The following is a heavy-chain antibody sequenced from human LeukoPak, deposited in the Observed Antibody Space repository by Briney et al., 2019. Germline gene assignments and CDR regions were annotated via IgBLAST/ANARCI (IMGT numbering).Heavy chain of an antibody. D-gene: IGHD6-19*01. V-gene: IGHV4-4*07. CDR1: GGSIGPFF. Sequence: ETLSLTCTISGGSIGPFFWTWIRQSAGKGLECVGRVSASRKSYYNPSLKSRLTLSLDESKNQFSLRLNSVTAADTAVYYCARGLRVAVAGYYFDSWGQGILVTVPS. CDR2: VSASRKS. CDR3: ARGLRVAVAGYYFDS. J-gene: IGHJ4*02.